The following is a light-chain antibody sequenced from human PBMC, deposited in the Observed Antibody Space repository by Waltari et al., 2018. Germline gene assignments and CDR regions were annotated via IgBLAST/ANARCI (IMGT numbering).Light chain of an antibody. J-gene: IGLJ1*01. Sequence: QSALTQPASVSGSPGQSLTISCSGTSSDIAGFEYVPWYQQHPDKIPRLVIYDVNDRPSGVSNRFSGSKSGNTASLTISGLQAEDEADYYCSSYSSRDTLVFGGGTKVSVL. CDR3: SSYSSRDTLV. CDR2: DVN. CDR1: SSDIAGFEY. V-gene: IGLV2-14*03.